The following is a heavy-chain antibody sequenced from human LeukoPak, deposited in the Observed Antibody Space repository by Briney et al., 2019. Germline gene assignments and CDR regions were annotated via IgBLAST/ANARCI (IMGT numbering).Heavy chain of an antibody. J-gene: IGHJ3*02. CDR1: GFTFSSYE. CDR3: AKDEYIYGYDAFDM. V-gene: IGHV3-23*01. Sequence: GGSLRLSCAASGFTFSSYEMNWVRQAPGKGLEWVSAISGSGGSTNYADSVKGRFTISRHDSKNTLYLEMNSLRAEDTAIYYCAKDEYIYGYDAFDMWGPGTMVTVSS. CDR2: ISGSGGST. D-gene: IGHD5-18*01.